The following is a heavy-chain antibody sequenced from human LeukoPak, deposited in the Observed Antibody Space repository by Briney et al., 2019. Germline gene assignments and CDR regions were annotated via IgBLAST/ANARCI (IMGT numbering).Heavy chain of an antibody. CDR1: GYTFTGYY. J-gene: IGHJ4*02. CDR2: INPNSGGT. Sequence: ASVKVSCKASGYTFTGYYMHWVRQAPGQGLAWMGWINPNSGGTNYAQKFQGRVTMTRDTSISTAYMELSRLRSDDTAVYYCARARSSSLYYFDYWGQGTLVTVSS. V-gene: IGHV1-2*02. D-gene: IGHD6-13*01. CDR3: ARARSSSLYYFDY.